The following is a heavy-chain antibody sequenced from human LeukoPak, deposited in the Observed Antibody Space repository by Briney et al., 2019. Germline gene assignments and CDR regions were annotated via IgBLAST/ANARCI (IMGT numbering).Heavy chain of an antibody. CDR1: GYTLTELS. D-gene: IGHD1-26*01. V-gene: IGHV1-24*01. CDR3: ATGPTEGWDLVLLYY. Sequence: ASVKVSCKVSGYTLTELSMHWVRQAPGKGLEWMGGFDPEDGETIYAQKFQGRVTMTEDTSTDTAYMELSSLRSEDTAVYYCATGPTEGWDLVLLYYWGQGTLVTVSS. CDR2: FDPEDGET. J-gene: IGHJ4*02.